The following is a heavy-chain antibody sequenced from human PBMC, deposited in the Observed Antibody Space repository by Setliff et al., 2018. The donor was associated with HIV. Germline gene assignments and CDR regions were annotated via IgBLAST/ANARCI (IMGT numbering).Heavy chain of an antibody. D-gene: IGHD5-18*01. CDR2: SHNNGNT. V-gene: IGHV4-59*08. CDR3: ARGQGYSYGEGYFDY. J-gene: IGHJ4*02. CDR1: GGSISSYY. Sequence: SETLSLTCTVSGGSISSYYWSWIRQPPGEGLEWIGYSHNNGNTHYNPSLKSRVTISVDTSKNHASLRLNSVTAADTAVYYCARGQGYSYGEGYFDYWGQGTLVTVSS.